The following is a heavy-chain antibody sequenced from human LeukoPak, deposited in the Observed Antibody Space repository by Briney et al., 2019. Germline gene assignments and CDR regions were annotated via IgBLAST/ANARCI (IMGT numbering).Heavy chain of an antibody. J-gene: IGHJ4*02. CDR3: ARWVPAAIFDY. CDR1: GFTFSSYG. D-gene: IGHD2-2*02. Sequence: GGSLRLSCAASGFTFSSYGMHWVRQAPGKGLEWVAVIWYDGSNKYYADSVKGRFTISRDNSKNTLYLQMNSLRAEDTAVYYCARWVPAAIFDYWGQGTLVTVSS. V-gene: IGHV3-33*01. CDR2: IWYDGSNK.